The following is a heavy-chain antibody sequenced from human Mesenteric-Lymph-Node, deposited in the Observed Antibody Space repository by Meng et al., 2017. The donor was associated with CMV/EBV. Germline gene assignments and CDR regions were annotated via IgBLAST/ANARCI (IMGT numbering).Heavy chain of an antibody. J-gene: IGHJ6*02. CDR2: INYSGST. Sequence: SETLSLTCTVSGYSISSGYYWTWIRQPPGKGLEWIGEINYSGSTNYNPSLMSRVTISVDTSKNQFSLKLSSVTAADTAVYYCARGRLATMAGLDVWGQGTTVTVSS. CDR1: GYSISSGYY. CDR3: ARGRLATMAGLDV. D-gene: IGHD3-10*01. V-gene: IGHV4-38-2*02.